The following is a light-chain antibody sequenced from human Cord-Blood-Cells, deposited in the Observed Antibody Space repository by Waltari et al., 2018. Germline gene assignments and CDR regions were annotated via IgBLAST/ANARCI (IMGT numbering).Light chain of an antibody. Sequence: QSVLTQPPSASGTPGQRVTISCSGSSSNIGSNYVYWYQQLPGTAPNLLIYRNNQRPSGFPDRFSGSKSGTSASRAISGLRSEDEADYYCAAWDDSLSGYVFGTGTKVTVL. CDR1: SSNIGSNY. CDR2: RNN. CDR3: AAWDDSLSGYV. J-gene: IGLJ1*01. V-gene: IGLV1-47*01.